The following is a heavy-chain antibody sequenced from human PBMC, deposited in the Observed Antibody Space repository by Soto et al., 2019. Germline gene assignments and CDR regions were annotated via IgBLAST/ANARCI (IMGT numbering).Heavy chain of an antibody. J-gene: IGHJ5*02. CDR3: ARFYGDYKNWFDP. Sequence: SETLSLTCAVSGGSISSGGYSWSWIRQPPGKGLEWIGYIYHSGSTYYNPSLKSRVTISVDRSKNQFSLKVSSVTAADTAVYYCARFYGDYKNWFDPWGQGTLVTVSS. V-gene: IGHV4-30-2*01. D-gene: IGHD4-17*01. CDR1: GGSISSGGYS. CDR2: IYHSGST.